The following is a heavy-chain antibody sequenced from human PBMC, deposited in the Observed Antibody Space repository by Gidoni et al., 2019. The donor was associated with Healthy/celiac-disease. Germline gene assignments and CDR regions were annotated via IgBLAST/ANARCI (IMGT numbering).Heavy chain of an antibody. J-gene: IGHJ6*02. CDR3: ARGEGCSSTSCYTIRKYYYYYGMDV. CDR1: GRTFSSYA. Sequence: QVQLVQSGAEVKKPGSSVKVSCKASGRTFSSYALRWVRQAPGQGLEWMGGIIPIFGTANYAQKFQGRVTITADESTSTAYMELSSLRSEDTAVYYCARGEGCSSTSCYTIRKYYYYYGMDVWGQGTTVTVSS. CDR2: IIPIFGTA. V-gene: IGHV1-69*01. D-gene: IGHD2-2*01.